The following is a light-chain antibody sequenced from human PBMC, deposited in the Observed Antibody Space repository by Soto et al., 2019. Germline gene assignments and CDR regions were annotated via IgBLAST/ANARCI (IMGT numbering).Light chain of an antibody. CDR3: SSYAGSSNV. CDR2: EVS. J-gene: IGLJ1*01. V-gene: IGLV2-8*01. Sequence: QSALTQPPSASGSPGQSVSISCTGTSRDVGGNNYVSWYQQHPGKAPKLMIYEVSKRPSGVPDRFSGSKSGNTASLTVSGLQAEDEADYYCSSYAGSSNVFGTGTKVTVL. CDR1: SRDVGGNNY.